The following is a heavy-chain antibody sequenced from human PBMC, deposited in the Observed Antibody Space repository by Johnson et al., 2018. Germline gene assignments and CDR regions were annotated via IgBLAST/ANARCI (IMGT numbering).Heavy chain of an antibody. Sequence: EVQLLESGGGLVQPGGSLRLSCAASGFTFSSYWMHWVRQAPGKGLVWVSRINSDGSSTSYADSVKGRFTLSRDNAKNTLYLQMNSLRAEDTAVYYCARDEHIVVVVAATNGMDVGGQGTTVTVSS. D-gene: IGHD2-15*01. V-gene: IGHV3-74*01. CDR3: ARDEHIVVVVAATNGMDV. CDR2: INSDGSST. J-gene: IGHJ6*02. CDR1: GFTFSSYW.